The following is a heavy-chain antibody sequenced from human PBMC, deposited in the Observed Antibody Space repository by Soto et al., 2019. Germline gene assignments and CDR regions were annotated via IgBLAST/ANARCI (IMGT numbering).Heavy chain of an antibody. J-gene: IGHJ3*02. CDR3: AREGHVVVRFNAFDI. CDR1: GGSFSGYY. CDR2: INHSGST. V-gene: IGHV4-34*01. D-gene: IGHD3-22*01. Sequence: SETLSLTCAVYGGSFSGYYWSWIRQPPGKGLEWIGEINHSGSTNYNPSLKSRVTISVDTSKNQFSLKLSSVTAADTAVYYCAREGHVVVRFNAFDIWGQGTMVTVSS.